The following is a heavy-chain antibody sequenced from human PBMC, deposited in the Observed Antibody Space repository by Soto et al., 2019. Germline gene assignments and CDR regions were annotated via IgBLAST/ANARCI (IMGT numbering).Heavy chain of an antibody. Sequence: GASVKVSCKASGYTFTSYGISWVRQAPGQGLEWMGWISAYNGNTNYAQKLQGRVAMTTDTSTSTAYMELRSLRSDDTAVYYCARVGTWIQLWRYFDYWGQGTLVTVSS. D-gene: IGHD5-18*01. CDR2: ISAYNGNT. CDR1: GYTFTSYG. CDR3: ARVGTWIQLWRYFDY. V-gene: IGHV1-18*01. J-gene: IGHJ4*02.